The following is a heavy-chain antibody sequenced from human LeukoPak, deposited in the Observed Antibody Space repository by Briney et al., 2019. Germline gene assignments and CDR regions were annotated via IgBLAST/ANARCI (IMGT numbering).Heavy chain of an antibody. CDR3: AKGVHAFDI. Sequence: GGSLRLSCAASGFTFNDYYMSWIRQAPGKGLEWVSSISGSSSLIYYADSVRGRFTISRDNSKNTLYLQMNSLRAEDTAVYYCAKGVHAFDIWGQGTMVTVSS. CDR2: ISGSSSLI. V-gene: IGHV3-11*05. CDR1: GFTFNDYY. J-gene: IGHJ3*02.